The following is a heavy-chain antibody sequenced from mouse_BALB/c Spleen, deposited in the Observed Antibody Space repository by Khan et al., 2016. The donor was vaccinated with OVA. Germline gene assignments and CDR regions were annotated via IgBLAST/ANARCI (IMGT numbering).Heavy chain of an antibody. J-gene: IGHJ4*01. V-gene: IGHV2-6-4*01. CDR3: ARAYYRYDGYYAMDY. D-gene: IGHD2-14*01. Sequence: QVQLKESGPDLVAPSQSLSITCTVSGFSLSRYNIHWVRQPPGKGLEWLGMIWGGGGTDYNSPLKSRLNISKDNSKSQVFLKMNSLQTDDTAMYYCARAYYRYDGYYAMDYWGQGISVTVSS. CDR1: GFSLSRYN. CDR2: IWGGGGT.